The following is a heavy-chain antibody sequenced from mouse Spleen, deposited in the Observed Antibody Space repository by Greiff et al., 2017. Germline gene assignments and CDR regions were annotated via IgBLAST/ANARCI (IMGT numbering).Heavy chain of an antibody. J-gene: IGHJ3*01. D-gene: IGHD1-1*02. CDR2: IYPGDGDT. CDR3: ARGGLVLGSWFAY. CDR1: GYAFSSYW. V-gene: IGHV1-80*01. Sequence: LVESGASVKISCKASGYAFSSYWMNWVKQRPGKGLEWIGQIYPGDGDTNYNGKFKGKATLTVDTSSSTAYMQLSSLTSEDSAVYYCARGGLVLGSWFAYWGQGTLVTVSA.